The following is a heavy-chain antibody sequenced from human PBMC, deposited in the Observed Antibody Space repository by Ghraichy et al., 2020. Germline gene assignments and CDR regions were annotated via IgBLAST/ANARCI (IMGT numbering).Heavy chain of an antibody. Sequence: SETLSLTCTVSGGSISSGGYYWSWIRQHPGKGLEWIGYIYYSGNTYYNPSLKSRVTISVDTSKNQFSLKLSSVTAADTAVYYCAREDSSSLDYWGQGTLVTVSS. J-gene: IGHJ4*02. CDR1: GGSISSGGYY. CDR2: IYYSGNT. CDR3: AREDSSSLDY. V-gene: IGHV4-31*03. D-gene: IGHD6-6*01.